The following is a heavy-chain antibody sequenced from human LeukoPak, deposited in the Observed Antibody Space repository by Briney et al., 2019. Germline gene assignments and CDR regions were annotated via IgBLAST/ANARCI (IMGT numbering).Heavy chain of an antibody. CDR3: ARVSRDSSGYEIFDY. D-gene: IGHD3-22*01. Sequence: SETLSLTCTVSGGSISSSSYYWGWIRQPPGKGLEWIGSIYYSGSTYYNPSLKSRVTISVDTSKNQFSLKLSSVTAADTAVYYCARVSRDSSGYEIFDYWGQGTLVTVSS. J-gene: IGHJ4*02. V-gene: IGHV4-39*07. CDR1: GGSISSSSYY. CDR2: IYYSGST.